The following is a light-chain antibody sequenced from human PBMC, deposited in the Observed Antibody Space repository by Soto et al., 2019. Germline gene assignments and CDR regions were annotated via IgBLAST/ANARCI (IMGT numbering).Light chain of an antibody. V-gene: IGLV2-14*01. J-gene: IGLJ1*01. CDR3: SSYTSSSTPDV. CDR2: EVS. Sequence: QSVLTPPSSVSASPGQSITISCTGTSSDVGGYNYVSWYQQHPGKAPKLMIYEVSNRPSGVSNRFSGSKSDNTASLTISGLQAEDEADYYCSSYTSSSTPDVFGTGTKVTVL. CDR1: SSDVGGYNY.